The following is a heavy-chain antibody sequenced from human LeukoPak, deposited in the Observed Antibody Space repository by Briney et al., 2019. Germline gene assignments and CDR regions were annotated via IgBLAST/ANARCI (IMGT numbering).Heavy chain of an antibody. CDR1: GFTFSSYS. Sequence: PGGSLRLSCAASGFTFSSYSMNWVRQAPGKGLEWVSSISSSSSYIYYADSVKGRFTISRDNAKNSLYLQMNSLRAEDTAVYYCARGQRWELPSDPWGQGTLVTVSS. CDR2: ISSSSSYI. V-gene: IGHV3-21*01. CDR3: ARGQRWELPSDP. D-gene: IGHD1-26*01. J-gene: IGHJ5*02.